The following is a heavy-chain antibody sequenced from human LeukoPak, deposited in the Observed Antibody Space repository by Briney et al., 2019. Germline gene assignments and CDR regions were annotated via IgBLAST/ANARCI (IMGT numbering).Heavy chain of an antibody. CDR1: GYTFTNYY. Sequence: ASVKVSCKASGYTFTNYYIHWVRQAPGQGLECMGIIDPSGGSTSYAQKFQGRVTMTRDMSTSTVYMELSSLRSEDTAVYYCARVKEVVVVAATRFDPWGQGTLVTVSS. CDR2: IDPSGGST. D-gene: IGHD2-15*01. CDR3: ARVKEVVVVAATRFDP. V-gene: IGHV1-46*01. J-gene: IGHJ5*02.